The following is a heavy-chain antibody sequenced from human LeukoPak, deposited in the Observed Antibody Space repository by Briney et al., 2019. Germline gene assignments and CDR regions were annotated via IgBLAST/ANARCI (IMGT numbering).Heavy chain of an antibody. V-gene: IGHV3-30*04. CDR2: ISYDGSNK. D-gene: IGHD1-26*01. Sequence: GRSLRLSCAASGFTFSDYAVHWVRQAPGTGLEWVAVISYDGSNKYYTDSVKGRFTISRDTSMNTVYLQMNSLRLEDTAVYYCAKDRLSGSYYDGAFDIWGQGTMVTVSS. CDR3: AKDRLSGSYYDGAFDI. CDR1: GFTFSDYA. J-gene: IGHJ3*02.